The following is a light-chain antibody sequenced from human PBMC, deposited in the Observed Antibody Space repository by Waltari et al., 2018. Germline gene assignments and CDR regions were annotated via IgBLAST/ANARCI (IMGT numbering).Light chain of an antibody. CDR1: QTIRTTY. Sequence: EIVLTQSPGTLSLSPGEGATLSCRASQTIRTTYLAWYQQKPGQAPTLLHYGAFTRATGIPDRFTGSGSGTDFSLTISSLEPEDFATYYCQQYDVSPLTFGGGTKVEIK. V-gene: IGKV3-20*01. CDR3: QQYDVSPLT. J-gene: IGKJ4*01. CDR2: GAF.